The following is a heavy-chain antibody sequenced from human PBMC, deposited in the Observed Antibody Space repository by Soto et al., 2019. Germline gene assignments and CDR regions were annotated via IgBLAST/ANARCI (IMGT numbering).Heavy chain of an antibody. D-gene: IGHD3-22*01. CDR2: ISYDESKK. J-gene: IGHJ4*02. CDR3: ARDLSRRITMIGLELRY. Sequence: QVHLVESGGGMVQAGRSLRLSCAASGFTFSNYAMHWVRRAPGKGLELVAIISYDESKKFYAESVRGRFNISRDNSKNTLYLQMTNQRTEDTAVYYCARDLSRRITMIGLELRYWGQGALVTGST. CDR1: GFTFSNYA. V-gene: IGHV3-30-3*01.